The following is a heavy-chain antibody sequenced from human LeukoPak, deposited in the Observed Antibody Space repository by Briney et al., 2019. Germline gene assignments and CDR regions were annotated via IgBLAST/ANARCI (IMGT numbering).Heavy chain of an antibody. V-gene: IGHV1-2*02. CDR3: ARDRDYSNTERGFDY. Sequence: GASVKVSCKPSGYTFTDHYIHWVRQAPGQGLEWMGWINPNSGETNSAQKFQGRVTMTGDTSISTAYMELRRVTSDDTAVYYCARDRDYSNTERGFDYWGQGTLVTVSS. CDR1: GYTFTDHY. J-gene: IGHJ4*02. CDR2: INPNSGET. D-gene: IGHD4-11*01.